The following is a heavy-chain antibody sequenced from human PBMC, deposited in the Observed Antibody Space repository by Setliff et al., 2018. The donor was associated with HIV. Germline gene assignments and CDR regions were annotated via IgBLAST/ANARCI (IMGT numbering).Heavy chain of an antibody. Sequence: ASVKVSCKASGYTFTSFGITWVRQAPGQGLEWLGVINPSGGSTSYAQKFQGRVTMTRGTSTGTVYMELRSLRSEDTAVYYCARVGERWLQFYYLDNWGQGTLVTVSS. CDR3: ARVGERWLQFYYLDN. J-gene: IGHJ4*02. CDR2: INPSGGST. CDR1: GYTFTSFG. D-gene: IGHD5-12*01. V-gene: IGHV1-46*01.